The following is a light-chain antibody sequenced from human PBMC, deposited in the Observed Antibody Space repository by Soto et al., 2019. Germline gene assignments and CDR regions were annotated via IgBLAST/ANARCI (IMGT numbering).Light chain of an antibody. J-gene: IGLJ3*02. CDR2: AVS. CDR3: CSYSRTSTLGL. V-gene: IGLV2-23*02. Sequence: QSALTQPASVSGSPGQSITISCTGTSNDIGGYNLVSWYQQHPGKAPKLVIFAVSERPSGVSDRFSGSKSGNTASLTISGVQAEDEADYYCCSYSRTSTLGLFGGGTKVTVL. CDR1: SNDIGGYNL.